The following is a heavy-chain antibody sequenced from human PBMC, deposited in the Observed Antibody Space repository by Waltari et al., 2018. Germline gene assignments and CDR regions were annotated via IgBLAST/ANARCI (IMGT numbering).Heavy chain of an antibody. CDR2: IFYSGST. J-gene: IGHJ4*02. V-gene: IGHV4-39*07. Sequence: QLQLQESGPGLVKPSETLSLTCTVSGDSISRNTFFWGWIRQSPGKGLEWVGSIFYSGSTYSSPSLKRRVTISLDTSKSQFSLKLSSLTAADTAVYYCARGRNFGDLWSQISRGGRFDSWGQGTLVTVSS. D-gene: IGHD3-3*01. CDR1: GDSISRNTFF. CDR3: ARGRNFGDLWSQISRGGRFDS.